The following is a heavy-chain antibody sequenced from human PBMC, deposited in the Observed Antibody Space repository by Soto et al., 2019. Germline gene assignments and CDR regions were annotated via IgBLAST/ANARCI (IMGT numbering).Heavy chain of an antibody. Sequence: SETLSLTCTFSGGSISSYYWSWIRQSPGKGLEWIGYIYYSGNTNYNPSLKSRVTMSVDTSKNQFSLKLSSVTAADTAVYYCARDHSGSDSFDYWGQGTLVTVSS. D-gene: IGHD1-26*01. V-gene: IGHV4-59*01. CDR3: ARDHSGSDSFDY. CDR2: IYYSGNT. CDR1: GGSISSYY. J-gene: IGHJ4*02.